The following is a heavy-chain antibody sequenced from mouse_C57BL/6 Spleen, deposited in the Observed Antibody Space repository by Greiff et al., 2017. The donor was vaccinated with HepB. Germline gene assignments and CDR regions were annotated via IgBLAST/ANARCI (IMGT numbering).Heavy chain of an antibody. D-gene: IGHD1-1*01. CDR1: GYTFTSYG. CDR2: IYPRSGNT. Sequence: QVQLKESGAELARPGASVKLSCKASGYTFTSYGISWVKQRTGQGLEWIGEIYPRSGNTYYNEKFKGKATLTADKSSSTAYMELRSLQSEDSAVYFCASITTVVEDYAMDYWGQGTSVTVSS. CDR3: ASITTVVEDYAMDY. V-gene: IGHV1-81*01. J-gene: IGHJ4*01.